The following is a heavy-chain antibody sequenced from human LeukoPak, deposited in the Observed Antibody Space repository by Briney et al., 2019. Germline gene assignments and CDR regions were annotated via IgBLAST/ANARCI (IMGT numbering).Heavy chain of an antibody. CDR2: MNPNSGNT. CDR3: ARGRYYDFWSGYQYSLFFDY. CDR1: GYTFFSYN. V-gene: IGHV1-8*03. J-gene: IGHJ4*02. Sequence: ASVKVSCKASGYTFFSYNINWVRQATGQGLEWMGWMNPNSGNTGYAQKFQGRVTITRNTSISTAYMELSSLRSEDTAVYYCARGRYYDFWSGYQYSLFFDYWGQGTLVTVSS. D-gene: IGHD3-3*01.